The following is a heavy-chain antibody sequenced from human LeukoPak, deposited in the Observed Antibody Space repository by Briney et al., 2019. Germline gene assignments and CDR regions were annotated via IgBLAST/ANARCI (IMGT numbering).Heavy chain of an antibody. CDR2: INHSRST. V-gene: IGHV4-34*01. CDR1: GGSFSGYY. CDR3: ARGAQDGWFDP. J-gene: IGHJ5*02. Sequence: PSETLSLTCAVYGGSFSGYYWSWIRQPPGKGLEWIGEINHSRSTNYNPSLKSRVTISVDRSKNQFSLKLSSVTAADTAVYYCARGAQDGWFDPWGQGTLVTVSS.